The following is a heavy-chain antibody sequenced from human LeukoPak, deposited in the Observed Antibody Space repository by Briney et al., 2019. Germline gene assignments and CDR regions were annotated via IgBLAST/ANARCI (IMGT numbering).Heavy chain of an antibody. D-gene: IGHD3-16*01. CDR1: GYTFTSYD. CDR3: ASLTWGAASALDS. V-gene: IGHV1-8*01. J-gene: IGHJ5*01. Sequence: ASVKVSCKASGYTFTSYDINWVRQATGQGLEWMGWMNPNSGNTGYAQKFQGRVTMTRNTSISTAYMELSSLRSEDTAVYYCASLTWGAASALDSWGQGTLVTVSS. CDR2: MNPNSGNT.